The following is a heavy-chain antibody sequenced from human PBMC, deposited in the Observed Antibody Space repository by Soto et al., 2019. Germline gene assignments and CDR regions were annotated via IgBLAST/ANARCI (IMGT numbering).Heavy chain of an antibody. CDR3: ARRVLLGSIKPRPGTIFGVVSAFDI. J-gene: IGHJ3*02. V-gene: IGHV4-59*08. CDR2: IYYSGST. CDR1: GGSISSYY. Sequence: PSETLSLTCTVSGGSISSYYWSWIRQPPGRGLEWIGYIYYSGSTNYNPSLKSRVTISEDTSKNQFSLKLSSVTAADTAVYYCARRVLLGSIKPRPGTIFGVVSAFDIWGQGTMVTVSS. D-gene: IGHD3-3*01.